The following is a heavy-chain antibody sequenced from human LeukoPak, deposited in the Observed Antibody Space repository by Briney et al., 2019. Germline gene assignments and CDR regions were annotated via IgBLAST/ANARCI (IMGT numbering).Heavy chain of an antibody. J-gene: IGHJ4*02. D-gene: IGHD3-22*01. CDR1: GFTFNSYA. CDR2: ISGSGGST. Sequence: GGSLRLSCAASGFTFNSYAMSWVRQAPGKGLEWVSAISGSGGSTYYADSVKGRFTISRDNSKNTLYLQMNSLRAEDTAVYYCATHGYDSSFLDYWGQGTLVTVSS. V-gene: IGHV3-23*01. CDR3: ATHGYDSSFLDY.